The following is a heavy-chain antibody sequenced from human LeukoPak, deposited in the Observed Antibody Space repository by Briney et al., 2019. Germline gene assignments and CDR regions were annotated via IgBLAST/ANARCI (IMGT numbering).Heavy chain of an antibody. J-gene: IGHJ4*02. CDR3: ARGRYYYDSSGYNDFDY. D-gene: IGHD3-22*01. CDR1: GGSISSYY. V-gene: IGHV4-59*01. CDR2: IYYTGNT. Sequence: SETLSLTCTVSGGSISSYYWSWSRQPPGKGLEWGGYIYYTGNTNYNPSLKSRVTISVETSKLQFSLKLSSVTAAGTAVYYCARGRYYYDSSGYNDFDYWGQGTLVTVSS.